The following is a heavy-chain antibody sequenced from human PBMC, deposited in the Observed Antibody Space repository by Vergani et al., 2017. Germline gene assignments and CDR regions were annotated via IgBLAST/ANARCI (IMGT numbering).Heavy chain of an antibody. CDR2: IYYSGST. V-gene: IGHV4-39*07. CDR1: GGSISSSRYY. CDR3: ARDFAYCSGGSCYRWFDP. Sequence: QLQLQESGPGLVKPSETLSLTCTVSGGSISSSRYYWGWIRQPPGKGLEWIGSIYYSGSTYYNPSLKSRVNISVDTSKNQFSLKLSSVTAADTALYYCARDFAYCSGGSCYRWFDPWGQGTLVTVSS. D-gene: IGHD2-15*01. J-gene: IGHJ5*02.